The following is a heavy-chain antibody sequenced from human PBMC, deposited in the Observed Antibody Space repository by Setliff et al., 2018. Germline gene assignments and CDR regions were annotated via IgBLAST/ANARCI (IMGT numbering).Heavy chain of an antibody. CDR2: ISLYDGHT. CDR1: GYNFKTYA. J-gene: IGHJ3*01. CDR3: ARVRYRGDRAQKGGPRHAFDV. D-gene: IGHD2-2*01. V-gene: IGHV1-18*01. Sequence: ASVKVSCKASGYNFKTYAISWVRQAPGQGLEWMGFISLYDGHTNYAQNFQGRLTVTTDTSTSTAYMELSSLRFDDTAVYYCARVRYRGDRAQKGGPRHAFDVWGQGTMVTVSS.